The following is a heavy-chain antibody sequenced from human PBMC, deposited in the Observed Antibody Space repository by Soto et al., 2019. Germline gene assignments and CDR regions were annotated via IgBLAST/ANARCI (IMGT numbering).Heavy chain of an antibody. J-gene: IGHJ4*02. Sequence: GASVKVSCKASGYTFTDYAMHWVRQAPGQGPEWMGWINAANGNTKYSQRFQDRVTITRDTSASTGYMELSSLTSEDTAVYYCARSKPEAGNYYFDYWGQGTLVTVSS. CDR3: ARSKPEAGNYYFDY. CDR2: INAANGNT. V-gene: IGHV1-3*01. CDR1: GYTFTDYA. D-gene: IGHD6-19*01.